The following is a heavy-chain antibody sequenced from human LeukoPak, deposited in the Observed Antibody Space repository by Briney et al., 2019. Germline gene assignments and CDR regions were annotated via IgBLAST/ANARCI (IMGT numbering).Heavy chain of an antibody. J-gene: IGHJ4*02. CDR2: IKQDGSEQ. Sequence: GGSLRLSCAASGFTFSSYWMSWVRQAPGKGLEWVANIKQDGSEQYYVDSVKGRFTISRDNAKNSLFLQMNSLRAEDTAVYYCAKEMKPWMHFDYWGQGTLVTVS. V-gene: IGHV3-7*01. CDR3: AKEMKPWMHFDY. CDR1: GFTFSSYW. D-gene: IGHD5-12*01.